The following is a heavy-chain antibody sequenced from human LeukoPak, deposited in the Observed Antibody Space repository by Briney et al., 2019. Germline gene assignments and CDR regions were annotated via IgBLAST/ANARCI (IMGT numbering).Heavy chain of an antibody. CDR1: GFTFSRYN. CDR3: ARDGPSYSSGWGRNFDY. V-gene: IGHV3-48*01. CDR2: IGSSSSSK. J-gene: IGHJ4*02. Sequence: GGSLRLSCVGSGFTFSRYNMNWVRQAPGKGLEWISYIGSSSSSKYYADSVKGRFTISRDNAKNSLYLQMNSLRAEDTAIYYCARDGPSYSSGWGRNFDYWGQGTLVTVSS. D-gene: IGHD6-19*01.